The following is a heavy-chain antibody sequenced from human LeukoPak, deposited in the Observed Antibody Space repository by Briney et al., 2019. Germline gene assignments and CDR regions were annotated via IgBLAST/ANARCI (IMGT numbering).Heavy chain of an antibody. Sequence: SQTLSLTCTVSGGSISSGGYYWSWIRQHPGKGLEWIGYIYYSGSTYYNPSLKSRVTISVDTSKNQFSLKLSSVTAADTAVYYRARTSPGDAFDIWGQGTMVTVSS. D-gene: IGHD2-2*01. CDR2: IYYSGST. CDR1: GGSISSGGYY. J-gene: IGHJ3*02. CDR3: ARTSPGDAFDI. V-gene: IGHV4-31*03.